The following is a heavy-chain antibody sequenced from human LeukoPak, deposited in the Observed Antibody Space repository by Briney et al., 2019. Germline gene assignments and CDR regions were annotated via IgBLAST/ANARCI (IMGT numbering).Heavy chain of an antibody. CDR1: GFTFSSYG. CDR3: ATVNRMHESSTSCPFDY. CDR2: IRYDGSNK. V-gene: IGHV3-30*02. D-gene: IGHD2-2*01. J-gene: IGHJ4*02. Sequence: GGSLRLSCAASGFTFSSYGMHWVRQAPGKGLGWVAFIRYDGSNKYYADSVKGRFTISRDNSKNTLYLQMNSLRAEDTAVYYCATVNRMHESSTSCPFDYWGQGTLVTVSS.